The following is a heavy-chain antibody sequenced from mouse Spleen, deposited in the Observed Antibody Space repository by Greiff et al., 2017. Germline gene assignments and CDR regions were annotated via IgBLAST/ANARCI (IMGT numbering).Heavy chain of an antibody. CDR1: GYSITSGYY. Sequence: EVKVEESGPGLVKPSQSLSLTCSVTGYSITSGYYWNWIRQFPGNKLEWMGYISYDGSNNYNPSLKNRISITRDTSKNQFFLKLNSVTTEDTATYYCAREENYASWFAYWGQGTLVTVSA. J-gene: IGHJ3*01. CDR2: ISYDGSN. D-gene: IGHD1-1*01. CDR3: AREENYASWFAY. V-gene: IGHV3-6*01.